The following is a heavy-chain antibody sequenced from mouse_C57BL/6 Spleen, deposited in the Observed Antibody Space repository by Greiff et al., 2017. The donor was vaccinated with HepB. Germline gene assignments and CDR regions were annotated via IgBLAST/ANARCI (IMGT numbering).Heavy chain of an antibody. CDR1: GYSITSGYY. J-gene: IGHJ4*01. D-gene: IGHD1-1*01. CDR2: ISYDGSN. V-gene: IGHV3-6*01. CDR3: ARDLDYYGSSYGAMDY. Sequence: ESGPGLVKPSQSLSLTCSVTGYSITSGYYWNWIRQFPGNNLEWMGYISYDGSNNYNPSLKNRISITRDTSKHQFFLKLNSVTTEDTATYYCARDLDYYGSSYGAMDYWGQGTSVTVSS.